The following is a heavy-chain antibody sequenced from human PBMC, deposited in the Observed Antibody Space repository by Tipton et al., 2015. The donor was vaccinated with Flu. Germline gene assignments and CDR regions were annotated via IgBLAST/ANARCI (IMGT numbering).Heavy chain of an antibody. D-gene: IGHD4-11*01. CDR3: ARRSYSNYVSEPKNWFDP. CDR1: GYSISSDYY. V-gene: IGHV4-38-2*02. Sequence: TLSLTCTVSGYSISSDYYWGWIRQPPGKGLEWIGNIFHTGSTYYNPSLKSRVTLSVDTSKNQFSLKVLSVTAADTAVYYCARRSYSNYVSEPKNWFDPWGPGALVPVSP. J-gene: IGHJ5*02. CDR2: IFHTGST.